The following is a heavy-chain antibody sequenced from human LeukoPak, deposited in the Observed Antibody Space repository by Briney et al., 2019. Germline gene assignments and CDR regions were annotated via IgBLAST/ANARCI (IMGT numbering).Heavy chain of an antibody. CDR3: ARSSEGRQLAPHYYMDV. D-gene: IGHD6-6*01. V-gene: IGHV4-34*01. CDR2: INHSGGT. J-gene: IGHJ6*03. Sequence: SETLSLTCAVYGGSFSGYYWSWIRQPPGKGLEWIGEINHSGGTNYNPSLKSRVTISVDTSKNQFSLKLSSVTAADTAVYYCARSSEGRQLAPHYYMDVWGKGTTVTVSS. CDR1: GGSFSGYY.